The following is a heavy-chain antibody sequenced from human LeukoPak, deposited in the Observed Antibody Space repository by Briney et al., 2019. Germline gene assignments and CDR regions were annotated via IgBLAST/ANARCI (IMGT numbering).Heavy chain of an antibody. CDR2: INPSGGST. J-gene: IGHJ5*02. CDR3: ARSDIVLMIDP. V-gene: IGHV1-46*01. Sequence: ASVKVSCKASGYTFTGYYMHWVRQAPGQGLEWMGIINPSGGSTSYAQKFQGRVTMTRDTSTSTVYMELSSLRSEDTAVYYCARSDIVLMIDPWGQGTLVTVSS. CDR1: GYTFTGYY. D-gene: IGHD2-8*01.